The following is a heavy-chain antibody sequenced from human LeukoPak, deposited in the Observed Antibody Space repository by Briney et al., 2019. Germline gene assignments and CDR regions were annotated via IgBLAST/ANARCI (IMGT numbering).Heavy chain of an antibody. J-gene: IGHJ6*04. V-gene: IGHV3-7*03. CDR1: GFTFSSYW. D-gene: IGHD2-15*01. CDR3: ARDQVVVAATDYYYYGMDV. Sequence: GGFLRLSCAASGFTFSSYWMSRVRQAPGKGLEWVANIKQDGSEKYYVDSVKGRFTISRDNAKNSLYLQMNSLRAEDTAVYYCARDQVVVAATDYYYYGMDVWGKGTTVTVSS. CDR2: IKQDGSEK.